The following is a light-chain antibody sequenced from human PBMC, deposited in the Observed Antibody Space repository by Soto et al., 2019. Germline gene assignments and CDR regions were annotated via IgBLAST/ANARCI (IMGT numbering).Light chain of an antibody. V-gene: IGKV1-39*01. CDR2: ATY. Sequence: DIQMTQAPSSLSASVGDTVIITCRASQTVRNHVNWYQHKPGKAPDLLIYATYTLQNGVPSRFSGSGSGTDFTLSVNGLQPEDLATYYCQQSYTTPVTFGPGTKIEIK. CDR1: QTVRNH. CDR3: QQSYTTPVT. J-gene: IGKJ3*01.